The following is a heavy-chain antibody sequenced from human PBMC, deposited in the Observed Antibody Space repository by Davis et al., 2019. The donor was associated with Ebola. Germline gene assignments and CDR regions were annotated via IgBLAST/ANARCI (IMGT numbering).Heavy chain of an antibody. J-gene: IGHJ6*02. CDR3: VRGWGRSGLDV. Sequence: HSQTLSLTCAISGDSVSGTNGAWNWIRQSPSRGLEWLGRTYYYTSKWHNDYGESVKSRITINPDTSKNQLSLQLNSVTPEDTAVYYCVRGWGRSGLDVWGQGTTVTVSS. CDR1: GDSVSGTNGA. CDR2: TYYYTSKWHN. D-gene: IGHD3-16*01. V-gene: IGHV6-1*01.